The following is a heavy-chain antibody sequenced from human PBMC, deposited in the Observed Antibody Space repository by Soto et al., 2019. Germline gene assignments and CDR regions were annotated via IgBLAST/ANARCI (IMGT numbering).Heavy chain of an antibody. V-gene: IGHV4-30-2*01. CDR2: IYHSGST. D-gene: IGHD6-6*01. CDR1: GGSISSGGYS. J-gene: IGHJ5*02. CDR3: ARDRAEYSSSSKGEGWFDP. Sequence: SETLSLTCAVSGGSISSGGYSWSWIRQPPGKGLEWIGYIYHSGSTYYNPSLKSRVTISVDRSKNQFSLKLSSVTAADTAVYYCARDRAEYSSSSKGEGWFDPWGQGTLVTV.